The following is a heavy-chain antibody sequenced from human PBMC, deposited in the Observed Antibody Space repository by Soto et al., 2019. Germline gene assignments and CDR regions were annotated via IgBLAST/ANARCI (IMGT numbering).Heavy chain of an antibody. J-gene: IGHJ5*02. CDR1: GYTFTSYG. V-gene: IGHV1-18*01. CDR3: GREGRLLWFGELLRYNWFDP. CDR2: ISAYNGNT. D-gene: IGHD3-10*01. Sequence: ASVKVSCKASGYTFTSYGISWVRQAPGQGLEWMGWISAYNGNTNYAQKLQGRVTMTTDTSTSTAYMELRSLRSDDTAVYYCGREGRLLWFGELLRYNWFDPWGQGTLVTVSS.